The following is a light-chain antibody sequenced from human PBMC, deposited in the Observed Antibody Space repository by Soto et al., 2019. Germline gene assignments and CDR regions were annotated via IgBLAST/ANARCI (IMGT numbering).Light chain of an antibody. V-gene: IGLV2-18*02. CDR2: EVS. CDR3: SSYTSSSTFYV. Sequence: QSALTQPPSVSGSPGQSVTISFTGTSSDVGSSNRVSWYQQPPGTAPKLMIYEVSNRPSGVPDRFSGSKSGNTASLTISGLQAEDEADYYCSSYTSSSTFYVFGTGTKVTVL. CDR1: SSDVGSSNR. J-gene: IGLJ1*01.